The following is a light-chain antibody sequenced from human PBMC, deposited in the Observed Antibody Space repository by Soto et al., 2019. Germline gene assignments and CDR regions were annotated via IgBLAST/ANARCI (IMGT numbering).Light chain of an antibody. V-gene: IGKV3-15*01. CDR2: GAS. CDR1: QSVSSK. CDR3: QQYNNWPGT. Sequence: EIVLTQSPGTLSVSPGERATLSCRASQSVSSKLAWYKQKPGQAPRLLFYGASTGATGIPARFSGSGSETEFTFSFSSLQSEDFAVYYCQQYNNWPGTFGQGTKVDIK. J-gene: IGKJ1*01.